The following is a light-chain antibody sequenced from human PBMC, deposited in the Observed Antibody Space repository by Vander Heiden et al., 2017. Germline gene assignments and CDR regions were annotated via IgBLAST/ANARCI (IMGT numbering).Light chain of an antibody. V-gene: IGLV2-14*01. CDR2: DVS. Sequence: QSALTQPASVSASPGQSITISCTGTSSDVGGYNYVSWYQQHPGKAPKLMIYDVSKRPSGVPNRFSGSKSGNTASLTISGLQAEDEADYYCSSYTSSSTRVFGTGTKVTVL. CDR3: SSYTSSSTRV. J-gene: IGLJ1*01. CDR1: SSDVGGYNY.